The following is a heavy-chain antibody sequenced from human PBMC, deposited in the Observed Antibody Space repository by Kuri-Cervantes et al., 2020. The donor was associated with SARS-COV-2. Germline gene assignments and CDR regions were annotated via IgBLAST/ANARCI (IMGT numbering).Heavy chain of an antibody. CDR2: INSDGSST. D-gene: IGHD3-10*01. J-gene: IGHJ3*01. CDR1: GFTFSSYW. CDR3: ARPLAGGTGSSDAFDF. V-gene: IGHV3-74*01. Sequence: GESLKISCAASGFTFSSYWMHWVRQAPGKGLVWVSRINSDGSSTSYADSVKGRFTISRDNAKNTLYLQMNSLRAEDTAVYYCARPLAGGTGSSDAFDFWGQGTLVTVSS.